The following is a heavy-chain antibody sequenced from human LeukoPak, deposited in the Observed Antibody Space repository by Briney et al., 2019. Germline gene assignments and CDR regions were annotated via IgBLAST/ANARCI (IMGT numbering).Heavy chain of an antibody. V-gene: IGHV3-23*01. CDR2: ISGSGGST. CDR1: GFTFSSSG. D-gene: IGHD3-22*01. CDR3: AKEKTYYYDSSGYYCDY. J-gene: IGHJ4*02. Sequence: GGSLRLSCAASGFTFSSSGMSWVRQAPGKGLEWVSAISGSGGSTYYADSVKGRLTISRDNSKNTLYLQMNSPRAEDTAVYYCAKEKTYYYDSSGYYCDYWGQGTLVTVSS.